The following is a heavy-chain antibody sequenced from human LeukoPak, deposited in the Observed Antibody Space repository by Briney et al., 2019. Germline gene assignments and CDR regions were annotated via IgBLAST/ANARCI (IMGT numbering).Heavy chain of an antibody. CDR3: ATKTPGNYPYDY. D-gene: IGHD3-22*01. CDR1: GLTFSTSP. Sequence: GGSLRLSCAASGLTFSTSPMNWVRLAPGNRLEWVSTSGTSGDTYCADSVKGRFTISRDNSKSTLSLQMANLRVEDMAVYYCATKTPGNYPYDYWGQGTLVTVSP. J-gene: IGHJ4*02. CDR2: SGTSGDT. V-gene: IGHV3-23*01.